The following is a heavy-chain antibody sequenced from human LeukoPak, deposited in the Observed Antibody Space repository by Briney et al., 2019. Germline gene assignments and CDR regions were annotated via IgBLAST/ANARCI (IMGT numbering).Heavy chain of an antibody. CDR3: AREAAYSYGYVSVDYYFDY. J-gene: IGHJ4*02. D-gene: IGHD5-18*01. CDR2: THYTGNT. CDR1: SDSINYYY. V-gene: IGHV4-59*12. Sequence: PSETLSLTCSVPSDSINYYYWNWIRQPPGKELEWIAYTHYTGNTKSNPSLKSRVTTSVDTSKSQFSLKLSSVTAADTAVYYCAREAAYSYGYVSVDYYFDYWGQGTLVTVSS.